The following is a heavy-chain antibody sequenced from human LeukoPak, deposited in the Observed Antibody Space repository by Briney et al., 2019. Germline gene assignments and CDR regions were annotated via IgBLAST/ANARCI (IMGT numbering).Heavy chain of an antibody. CDR2: FYSAGNS. CDR1: GVSISSYY. V-gene: IGHV4-59*08. J-gene: IGHJ4*02. Sequence: SETLSLTCTASGVSISSYYRSWIRQPPGKGLEWLGDFYSAGNSNYNPSLESRVTMSLDTSKNQFSLRLSSVTAADTAVYYCATRYTSSWFFDYWGQGALVTVSS. D-gene: IGHD6-13*01. CDR3: ATRYTSSWFFDY.